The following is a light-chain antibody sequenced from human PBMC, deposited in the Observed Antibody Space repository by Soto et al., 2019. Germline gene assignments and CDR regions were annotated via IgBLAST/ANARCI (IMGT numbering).Light chain of an antibody. CDR1: QSVNNNY. CDR2: GAS. V-gene: IGKV3-20*01. Sequence: EIVLTQSPGTLSLSPGDRATLSCEASQSVNNNYLAWYQHKPGHAPRLLIYGASSRATAIPGRFSGSGSGTDFTLTISRLDPEDFAVYYCQQYDTSLPYTFGRGTKVEIK. CDR3: QQYDTSLPYT. J-gene: IGKJ4*01.